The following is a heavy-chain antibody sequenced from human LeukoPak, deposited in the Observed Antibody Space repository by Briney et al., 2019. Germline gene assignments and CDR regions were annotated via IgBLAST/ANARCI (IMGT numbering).Heavy chain of an antibody. CDR2: IDSSSTNI. CDR3: ASPRDGYNLGHDAFDI. D-gene: IGHD5-24*01. J-gene: IGHJ3*02. CDR1: GFTFTDYY. Sequence: GGSLRLSCAASGFTFTDYYMAWIRQAPGKGLEWVPYIDSSSTNIHYAGSVKGRFTISRDNAKKSVYLQMNSLRAEDTAVYYCASPRDGYNLGHDAFDIWGQGTMVTVSS. V-gene: IGHV3-11*04.